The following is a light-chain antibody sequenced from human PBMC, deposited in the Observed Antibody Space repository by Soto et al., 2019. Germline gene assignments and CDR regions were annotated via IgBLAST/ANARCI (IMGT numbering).Light chain of an antibody. CDR1: ASSIGTNT. CDR3: GAWDGSLNNVL. J-gene: IGLJ2*01. CDR2: GDN. V-gene: IGLV1-44*01. Sequence: QAVVTQPPSASGTPGQRVTISCSGSASSIGTNTVNWYRQLPGTAPKLLIYGDNQRPSGVPDRFSGSKSGTSASLAISGLQSEDEAEYYCGAWDGSLNNVLFGGGTQLTVL.